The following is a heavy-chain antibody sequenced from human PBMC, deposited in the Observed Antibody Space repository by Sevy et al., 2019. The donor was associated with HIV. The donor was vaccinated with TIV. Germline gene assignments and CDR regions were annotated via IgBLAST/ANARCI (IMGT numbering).Heavy chain of an antibody. CDR2: IGNSGGST. D-gene: IGHD6-19*01. V-gene: IGHV3-23*01. J-gene: IGHJ6*02. CDR3: ANTPYESSGWFCAFTL. CDR1: GFTFMKYA. Sequence: GGSLRLSCAASGFTFMKYAMTWVRQAPGKGPEWVAAIGNSGGSTYYADSVKGRFTISRDNSQDTLFLQMNNLRAEDMADFYCANTPYESSGWFCAFTLWGRGTTVTVSS.